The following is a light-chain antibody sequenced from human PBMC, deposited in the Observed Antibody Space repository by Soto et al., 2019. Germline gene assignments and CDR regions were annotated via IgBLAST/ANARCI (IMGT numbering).Light chain of an antibody. CDR2: GAS. CDR1: QSVSSN. V-gene: IGKV3-15*01. Sequence: EIVMTQSPATLSVSPGERATLSCRASQSVSSNLAWYQQKPGQAPRLLIYGASTRATGIPARFSGSGSGTEFTLTISSLQSEDFAVYYCQQYNNCPLTFGGGTKGEIK. J-gene: IGKJ4*01. CDR3: QQYNNCPLT.